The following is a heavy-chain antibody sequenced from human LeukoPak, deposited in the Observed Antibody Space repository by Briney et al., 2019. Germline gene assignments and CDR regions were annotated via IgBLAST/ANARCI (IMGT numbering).Heavy chain of an antibody. J-gene: IGHJ4*02. D-gene: IGHD6-6*01. V-gene: IGHV1-18*04. CDR1: GYTFTGYY. CDR3: ARATGQLGDY. CDR2: ISAYNGNT. Sequence: ASVKVSCKASGYTFTGYYMHWVRQAPGQGLEWMGWISAYNGNTNYAQKLQGRVTMTTDTSTSTAYMELRSLRSDDTAVYYCARATGQLGDYWGQGTLVTVSS.